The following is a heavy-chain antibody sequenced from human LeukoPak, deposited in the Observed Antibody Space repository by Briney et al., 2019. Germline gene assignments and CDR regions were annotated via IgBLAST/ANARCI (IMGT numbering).Heavy chain of an antibody. V-gene: IGHV4-30-2*01. CDR1: GASISSGGYS. CDR2: IYHSGST. J-gene: IGHJ6*02. Sequence: SETLSLTCAVSGASISSGGYSWSWLRQPPGKGLEWIGYIYHSGSTYYNPSLKSRVTISVDRSKNQFSLKLSSVTAADTAVYYCARDRTPGGMDVWGQGTTVTVSS. CDR3: ARDRTPGGMDV. D-gene: IGHD1-14*01.